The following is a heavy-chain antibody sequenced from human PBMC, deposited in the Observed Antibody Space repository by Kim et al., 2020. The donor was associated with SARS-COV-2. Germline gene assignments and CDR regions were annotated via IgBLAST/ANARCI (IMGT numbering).Heavy chain of an antibody. Sequence: GGSLRLSCAASGFTFSSYAMHWVRQAPGKGLEWVAVISYDGSNKYYADSVKGRFTISRDNSKNTLYLQMNSLRAEDTAVYYCARDRFRGIAAAPTRPPYWYFDLWGRGTLVTVSS. V-gene: IGHV3-30*04. J-gene: IGHJ2*01. D-gene: IGHD6-13*01. CDR3: ARDRFRGIAAAPTRPPYWYFDL. CDR1: GFTFSSYA. CDR2: ISYDGSNK.